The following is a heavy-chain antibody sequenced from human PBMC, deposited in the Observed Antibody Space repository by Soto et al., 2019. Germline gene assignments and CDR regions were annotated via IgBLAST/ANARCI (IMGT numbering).Heavy chain of an antibody. J-gene: IGHJ6*02. V-gene: IGHV1-2*04. D-gene: IGHD3-3*01. Sequence: AASVKVSCKASGYTFTGYYMHWVRQAPGQGLEWMGWINPNSGGTNYAQKFQGWVTMTRDTSISTAYMELSRLRSDDTAVYCCARANYDFWSGPIWGRRDYYYGMDVWGQGTTVTVSS. CDR2: INPNSGGT. CDR1: GYTFTGYY. CDR3: ARANYDFWSGPIWGRRDYYYGMDV.